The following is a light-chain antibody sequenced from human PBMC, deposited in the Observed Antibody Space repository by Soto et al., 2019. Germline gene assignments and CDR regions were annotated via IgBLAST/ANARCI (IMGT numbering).Light chain of an antibody. CDR2: GAS. Sequence: EIVLTQSPGTLSLSPGERATLPCGANQSVTSNYLAWYQQKPGQAPRLLIHGASRRATGIPDRFIGSGSGTDFTLTISSLGPEDFAVYYCQQRSNWPPFTFGPGTKVDIK. J-gene: IGKJ3*01. CDR1: QSVTSNY. V-gene: IGKV3D-20*02. CDR3: QQRSNWPPFT.